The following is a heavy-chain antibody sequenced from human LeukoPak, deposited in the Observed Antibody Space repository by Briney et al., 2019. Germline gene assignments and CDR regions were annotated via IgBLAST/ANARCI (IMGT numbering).Heavy chain of an antibody. V-gene: IGHV3-15*01. CDR1: EFTFSNAR. D-gene: IGHD4-11*01. J-gene: IGHJ4*02. CDR2: IKSKTDGGTT. Sequence: GGSLRLSCAASEFTFSNARMSWVRQAPGKGLEWVGRIKSKTDGGTTDYAAPVKGRFTISRDDSKNTLYLQMNSLKTEDTAVYYCTTADFGTVTTLDYWGQGTLVTVSS. CDR3: TTADFGTVTTLDY.